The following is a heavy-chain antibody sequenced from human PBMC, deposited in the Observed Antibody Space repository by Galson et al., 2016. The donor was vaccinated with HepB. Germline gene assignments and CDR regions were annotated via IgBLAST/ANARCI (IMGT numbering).Heavy chain of an antibody. Sequence: SLRLSCAGSGFTFRNAWMNWVRQRPGKGLEWVGRINSNADGATTDYTSPVKGRFTISRDDSQNMYYLQMNSLQIEDRAVYFCSTVREKTSWSINYWGQGTLVTVSS. CDR2: INSNADGATT. CDR1: GFTFRNAW. CDR3: STVREKTSWSINY. J-gene: IGHJ4*02. D-gene: IGHD2-2*01. V-gene: IGHV3-15*07.